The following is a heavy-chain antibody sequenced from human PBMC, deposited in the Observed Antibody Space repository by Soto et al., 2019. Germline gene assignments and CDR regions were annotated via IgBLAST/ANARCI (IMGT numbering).Heavy chain of an antibody. CDR2: ISAYNGNT. J-gene: IGHJ3*02. CDR1: GYTFTIYG. Sequence: ASVKVSCKASGYTFTIYGISWVRQAPGQGLEWMGWISAYNGNTNYAQKLQGRVTMTTDTSTSTAYMELRSLRSDDTAVYYCASSRGYYYDSSGYYYVGAFDIWGQGTMVTVS. D-gene: IGHD3-22*01. V-gene: IGHV1-18*01. CDR3: ASSRGYYYDSSGYYYVGAFDI.